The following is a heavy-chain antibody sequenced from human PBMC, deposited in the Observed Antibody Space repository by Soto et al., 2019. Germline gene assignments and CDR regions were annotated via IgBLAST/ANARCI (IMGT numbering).Heavy chain of an antibody. CDR1: GYNFASSW. J-gene: IGHJ4*02. V-gene: IGHV5-10-1*01. Sequence: GESLRISCQGSGYNFASSWISWVRQMPGKGLEWMGRIEPSDSSANYSPSFQGHVTISADKSISTVYLQWSSLKASDTAMYYCARHKEDYNWNFVYWGQGTQVTVSA. CDR2: IEPSDSSA. CDR3: ARHKEDYNWNFVY. D-gene: IGHD1-20*01.